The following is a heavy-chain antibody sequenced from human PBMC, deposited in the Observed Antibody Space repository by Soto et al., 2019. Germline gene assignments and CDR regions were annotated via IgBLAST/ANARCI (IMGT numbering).Heavy chain of an antibody. D-gene: IGHD6-19*01. CDR3: ARTGYSSGWSLDY. J-gene: IGHJ4*02. CDR2: INPNSGGT. Sequence: ASVKVSCKASGYTFTGYYMHWVRQAPGQGLEWMGWINPNSGGTNYAQKFQGWVTMTRDTSISTAYMELSRLRSDDTAVYYCARTGYSSGWSLDYWGQGTLVTVS. CDR1: GYTFTGYY. V-gene: IGHV1-2*04.